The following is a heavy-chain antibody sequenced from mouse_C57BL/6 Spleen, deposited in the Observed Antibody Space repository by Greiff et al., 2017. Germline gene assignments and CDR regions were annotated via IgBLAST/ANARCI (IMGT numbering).Heavy chain of an antibody. CDR3: TRDPDGYYALYYAMDY. CDR2: IYPGNSDT. J-gene: IGHJ4*01. D-gene: IGHD2-3*01. Sequence: EVQLQQSGTVLARPGASVKMSCKTSGYTFTSYWMHWVKQRPGQGLEWIGAIYPGNSDTSYNQKFKGKAKLTAVTSASTAYLELSSLTNEDSAVYDCTRDPDGYYALYYAMDYWGQGTSVTVSS. CDR1: GYTFTSYW. V-gene: IGHV1-5*01.